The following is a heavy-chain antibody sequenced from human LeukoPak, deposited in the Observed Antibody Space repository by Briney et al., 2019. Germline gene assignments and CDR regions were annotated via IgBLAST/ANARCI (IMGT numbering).Heavy chain of an antibody. V-gene: IGHV4-34*01. CDR2: INHSGST. CDR1: GGSFSGYY. J-gene: IGHJ6*03. Sequence: SETLSLTCAVYGGSFSGYYWSWIRPPPGKGLEWIGEINHSGSTNYNPSLKRRLTVSVDTSKNQFSLKLSSVTAADTAVYYCARAGTNNYYYYYYMDVWGKGTTVTVSS. CDR3: ARAGTNNYYYYYYMDV. D-gene: IGHD1-7*01.